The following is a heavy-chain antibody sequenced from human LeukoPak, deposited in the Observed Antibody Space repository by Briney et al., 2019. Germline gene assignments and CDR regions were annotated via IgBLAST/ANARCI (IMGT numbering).Heavy chain of an antibody. V-gene: IGHV4-39*01. CDR1: GGSIRSTSYY. Sequence: SETLSLTCTVSGGSIRSTSYYWAWIRQPPGKGLEWIGSIYYSGSTYDNPSLKSRVTISVDTSKNQFSLKLSSVTAADTAVYYCARGSGYCSGGSCYLTPYYFDYWGQGTLVTVSS. CDR3: ARGSGYCSGGSCYLTPYYFDY. J-gene: IGHJ4*02. CDR2: IYYSGST. D-gene: IGHD2-15*01.